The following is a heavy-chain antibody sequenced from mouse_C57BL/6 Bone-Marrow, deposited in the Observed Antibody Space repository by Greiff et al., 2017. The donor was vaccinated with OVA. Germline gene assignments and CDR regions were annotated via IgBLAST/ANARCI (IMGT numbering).Heavy chain of an antibody. D-gene: IGHD2-5*01. J-gene: IGHJ2*01. CDR3: SRQAVYSNPFDY. CDR2: ISSGGSYT. V-gene: IGHV5-6*01. Sequence: EVQGVESGGDLVKPGGSLKLSCAASGFTFSSYGMSWVRQTPDKRLEWVATISSGGSYTYYPDSVKGRFTISRDNAKNTLYLQMSSLKSEDTAMYYCSRQAVYSNPFDYWGQGTTLTVSA. CDR1: GFTFSSYG.